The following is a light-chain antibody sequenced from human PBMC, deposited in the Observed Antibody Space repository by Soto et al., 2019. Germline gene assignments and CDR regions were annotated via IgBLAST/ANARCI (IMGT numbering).Light chain of an antibody. CDR2: DAS. J-gene: IGKJ1*01. Sequence: DIQMTQSPSTLSASVGDRVTITCRASQNINIWLAWYQQKPGKAPKLLIFDASSLESGVPSRFSGSGSGTEFPLTISSLQPDDFATYYCRQYNSYSWTFGQGTMV. CDR1: QNINIW. CDR3: RQYNSYSWT. V-gene: IGKV1-5*01.